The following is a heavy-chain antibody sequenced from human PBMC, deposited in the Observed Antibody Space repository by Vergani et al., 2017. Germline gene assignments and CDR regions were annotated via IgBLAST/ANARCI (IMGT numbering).Heavy chain of an antibody. J-gene: IGHJ4*02. D-gene: IGHD5-24*01. CDR1: GGTFSSYT. CDR2: IIPILGIA. Sequence: QVQLVQSGAEVKKPGSSVKVSCKASGGTFSSYTISWVRQAPGQGLEWMGRIIPILGIANYAQKFQGRVTITADKSTSTAYMELSSLRSEDTAVYYCARDLEMASPFDYWGQGTLVTVSS. V-gene: IGHV1-69*08. CDR3: ARDLEMASPFDY.